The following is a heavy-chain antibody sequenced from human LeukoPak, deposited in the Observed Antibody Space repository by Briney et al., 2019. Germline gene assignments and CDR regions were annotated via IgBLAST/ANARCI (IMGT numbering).Heavy chain of an antibody. V-gene: IGHV3-23*01. CDR2: ISGSGGST. CDR3: AKDCTAMVMGDAFDI. D-gene: IGHD5-18*01. J-gene: IGHJ3*02. Sequence: GGSLRLSCAASGFTFSSYAMSWVRQAPGKGLEWVSAISGSGGSTYYADSVKGRFTISRDNSKNTPYLQMNSLRAEDTAVYYCAKDCTAMVMGDAFDIWGQGTMVTVSS. CDR1: GFTFSSYA.